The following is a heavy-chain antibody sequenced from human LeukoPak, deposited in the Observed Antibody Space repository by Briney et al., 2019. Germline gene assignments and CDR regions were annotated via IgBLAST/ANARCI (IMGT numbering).Heavy chain of an antibody. J-gene: IGHJ4*02. CDR2: IIPIFGTA. D-gene: IGHD3-10*01. CDR3: VGDGSGSYYTYYFDY. V-gene: IGHV1-69*05. Sequence: SVKVSCKASGGAFSSYAISWVRQAPGQGLEWMGRIIPIFGTANYAQKFQGRVTITTDESTSTAYMELSSLRSEDTAVYYCVGDGSGSYYTYYFDYWGQGTLVTVSS. CDR1: GGAFSSYA.